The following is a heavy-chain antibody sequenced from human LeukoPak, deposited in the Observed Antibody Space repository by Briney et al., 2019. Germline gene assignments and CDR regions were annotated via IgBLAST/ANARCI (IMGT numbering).Heavy chain of an antibody. J-gene: IGHJ6*02. D-gene: IGHD5-12*01. CDR3: AKDGGYSGYDGGEFDV. Sequence: LSLTCTVSGGSISSIGYYWSWIRQHPGKGLEWIGYIYYSGSTYYNPSLKSRVTISVDTSKNQFSLKLSSVTAADTAVYYCAKDGGYSGYDGGEFDVWGQGTTVTVSS. V-gene: IGHV4-31*03. CDR1: GGSISSIGYY. CDR2: IYYSGST.